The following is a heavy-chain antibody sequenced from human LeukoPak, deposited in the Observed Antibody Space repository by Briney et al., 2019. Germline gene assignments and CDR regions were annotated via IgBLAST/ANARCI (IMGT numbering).Heavy chain of an antibody. D-gene: IGHD2-21*01. CDR1: GFTFSSYA. J-gene: IGHJ4*02. V-gene: IGHV3-23*01. CDR2: ISDSGAGT. CDR3: VPPYYFAY. Sequence: GGSLRLSCVASGFTFSSYAMSWVRQAPGKGLEWVSAISDSGAGTYYADSVKGRFTISRDNSENALYLQMNSLTAEDTAVYYCVPPYYFAYWGQGTLVTVSS.